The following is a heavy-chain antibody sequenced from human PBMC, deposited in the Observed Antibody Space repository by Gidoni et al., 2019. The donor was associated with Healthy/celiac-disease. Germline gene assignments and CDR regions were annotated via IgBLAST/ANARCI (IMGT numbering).Heavy chain of an antibody. D-gene: IGHD2-21*02. CDR2: IIPILGTA. CDR3: ARVSRAYCGGYCYRKPNYYYYYGMDV. Sequence: QVQLVQSGAEVKKPGSAVKVSCKASGGTFSSYANSWVRQAPGQGLEWMGGIIPILGTANYAQKVQGRVTITADESTSTAYMELSSLRSEDTAVYYCARVSRAYCGGYCYRKPNYYYYYGMDVWGQGTTVTVSS. J-gene: IGHJ6*02. CDR1: GGTFSSYA. V-gene: IGHV1-69*01.